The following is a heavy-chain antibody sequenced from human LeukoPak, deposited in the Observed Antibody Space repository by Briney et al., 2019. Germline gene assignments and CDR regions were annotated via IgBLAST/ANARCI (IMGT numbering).Heavy chain of an antibody. CDR3: AKSKWFGEFSPFDS. CDR2: LSFDGNSQ. J-gene: IGHJ4*02. D-gene: IGHD3-10*01. CDR1: GFTFSSYS. V-gene: IGHV3-30*18. Sequence: GGSLRLSCAASGFTFSSYSMHWVRQAPGKGLEWVAVLSFDGNSQYYKDSVKGRFTVSRDNSKNTLFLQMSGLRAEDTAVYFCAKSKWFGEFSPFDSWGQGTLVTVSS.